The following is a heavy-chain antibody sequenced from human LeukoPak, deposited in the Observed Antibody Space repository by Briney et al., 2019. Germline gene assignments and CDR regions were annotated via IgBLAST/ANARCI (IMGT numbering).Heavy chain of an antibody. J-gene: IGHJ4*02. Sequence: GESLQISSQGSGYRFTSYWIGWVRPMPGKGLEWMGTIYPGDSDTRYSPSFQGQVTISADKSISTAYLQWSSLKASDTAMYYCARTTAPRRAEFDYWGQGTLVTVSS. D-gene: IGHD4-17*01. CDR3: ARTTAPRRAEFDY. CDR2: IYPGDSDT. V-gene: IGHV5-51*01. CDR1: GYRFTSYW.